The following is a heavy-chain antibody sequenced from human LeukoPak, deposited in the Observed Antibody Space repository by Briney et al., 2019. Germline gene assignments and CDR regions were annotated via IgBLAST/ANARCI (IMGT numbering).Heavy chain of an antibody. CDR3: AKSPGWYQFDY. V-gene: IGHV3-23*01. Sequence: GGSLRLSCAASAFTFSTYAMSWVRQAPGKGLEWVSGISNSGGSTPYADSVRGRFTISRDNSKNTLYLQMNSLRAEDTAVYYCAKSPGWYQFDYWGQGTQVTVSS. CDR1: AFTFSTYA. D-gene: IGHD6-19*01. CDR2: ISNSGGST. J-gene: IGHJ4*02.